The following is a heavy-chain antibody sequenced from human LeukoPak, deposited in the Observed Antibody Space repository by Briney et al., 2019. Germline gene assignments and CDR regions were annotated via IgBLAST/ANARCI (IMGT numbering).Heavy chain of an antibody. Sequence: GGSLRLSCAASGFTFSSYSMSWVRQAPGKGLEWVSSISSSSSYIYYADSVKGRFTISRDKAKNSLYLKMNSVRAEDTAVYYCARDRVGYGDQYYSYGMDVWGQGTTVTVSS. V-gene: IGHV3-21*01. CDR3: ARDRVGYGDQYYSYGMDV. CDR1: GFTFSSYS. D-gene: IGHD4-17*01. CDR2: ISSSSSYI. J-gene: IGHJ6*02.